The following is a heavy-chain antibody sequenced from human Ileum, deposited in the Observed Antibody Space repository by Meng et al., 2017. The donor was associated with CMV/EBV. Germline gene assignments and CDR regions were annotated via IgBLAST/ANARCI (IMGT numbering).Heavy chain of an antibody. Sequence: FMFSTYWMSWVRQAPGKGLEWVANTRQDGSETYYVDSVKGRFTISRDNAKNSLYLQMNSLRAEDTAVYYCARGIIAAATHGVDYFDYWGQGTLVTVSS. CDR3: ARGIIAAATHGVDYFDY. J-gene: IGHJ4*02. CDR1: FMFSTYW. V-gene: IGHV3-7*01. D-gene: IGHD6-13*01. CDR2: TRQDGSET.